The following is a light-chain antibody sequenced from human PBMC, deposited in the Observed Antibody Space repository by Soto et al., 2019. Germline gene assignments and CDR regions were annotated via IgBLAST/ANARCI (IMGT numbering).Light chain of an antibody. CDR3: QQYGDLPWT. Sequence: DIVLTQSPGTLSLSPGEGATLSCRSSQDFGTDYLAWYQQKPGQAPRLLIFGASRRASGVPDRFSGSGSGTEFTLTIDRLESEDFAVYFCQQYGDLPWTFGQGTKVDIK. CDR2: GAS. CDR1: QDFGTDY. J-gene: IGKJ1*01. V-gene: IGKV3-20*01.